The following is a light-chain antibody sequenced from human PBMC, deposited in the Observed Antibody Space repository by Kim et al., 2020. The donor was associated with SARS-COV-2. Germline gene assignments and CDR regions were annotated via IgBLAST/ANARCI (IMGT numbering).Light chain of an antibody. V-gene: IGKV2-30*02. CDR2: MVS. CDR1: QSLVHSDGNTY. Sequence: DVVMTQSPLSLPVTLGQPASISCRSSQSLVHSDGNTYLNWFQQRPGQSPRRLIYMVSNRDSGGPDRFSGGGSGTDFTLKISRVGCVDVWVYYCVQGIPGPRNIFGQGTKLV. J-gene: IGKJ2*01. CDR3: VQGIPGPRNI.